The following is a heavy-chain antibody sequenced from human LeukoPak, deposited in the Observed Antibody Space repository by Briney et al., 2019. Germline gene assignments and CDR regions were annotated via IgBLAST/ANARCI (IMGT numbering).Heavy chain of an antibody. CDR3: AREATGTTYSDAFDI. CDR1: GFTFSSYS. J-gene: IGHJ3*02. CDR2: ISSSSSYI. Sequence: GGSLRLSCAASGFTFSSYSMNWVRQAPGKGPEWVSSISSSSSYIYYADSVKGRFTISRDNAKNSLYPQMNSLRAEDTAVYYCAREATGTTYSDAFDIWAKGQWSPSLQ. D-gene: IGHD1-7*01. V-gene: IGHV3-21*01.